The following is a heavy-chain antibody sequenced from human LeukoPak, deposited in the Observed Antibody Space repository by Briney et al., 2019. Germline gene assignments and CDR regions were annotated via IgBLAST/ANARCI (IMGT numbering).Heavy chain of an antibody. CDR1: GFTFSTYS. CDR2: ISAGSSTI. V-gene: IGHV3-48*01. Sequence: GGSLRLSCAASGFTFSTYSMNWVRQAPGKGLEWVSYISAGSSTIYYAGSVKGRFTISRDNAKNSLYLQMNSLRADDTAVYYCARDGGVVPKVSFDYWGQGTLVTVSS. CDR3: ARDGGVVPKVSFDY. D-gene: IGHD2-2*01. J-gene: IGHJ4*02.